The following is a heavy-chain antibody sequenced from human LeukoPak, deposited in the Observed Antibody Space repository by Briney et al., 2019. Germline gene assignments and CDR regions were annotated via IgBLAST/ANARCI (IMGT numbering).Heavy chain of an antibody. CDR1: GFTFSSYG. J-gene: IGHJ6*02. CDR3: ANDYGDYVYYYYYGMDV. V-gene: IGHV3-30*18. Sequence: GGSLRLSCAASGFTFSSYGTHWVRQAPGKGLEWVAVISYDGSNKYYADSVKGRFTISRDNSKNTLYLQMNSLRAEDTAVYYCANDYGDYVYYYYYGMDVWGQGTTVTVSS. D-gene: IGHD4-17*01. CDR2: ISYDGSNK.